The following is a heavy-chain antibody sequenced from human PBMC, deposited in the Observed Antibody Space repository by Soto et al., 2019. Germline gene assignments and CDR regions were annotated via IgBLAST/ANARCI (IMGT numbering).Heavy chain of an antibody. CDR2: IHHSGST. CDR3: AKIRVPYYPMDV. Sequence: SENLSLTCTVSGGFISNYYWSWIRQSPGKGLEWMGYIHHSGSTNYNPSLKSRVTMSVDTSRNQFSLKRSSVTAADTAVYFCAKIRVPYYPMDVWGQAITVTASS. J-gene: IGHJ6*02. D-gene: IGHD3-10*01. V-gene: IGHV4-59*01. CDR1: GGFISNYY.